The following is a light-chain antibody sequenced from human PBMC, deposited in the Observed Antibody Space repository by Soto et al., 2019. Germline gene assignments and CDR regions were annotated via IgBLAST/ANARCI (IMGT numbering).Light chain of an antibody. J-gene: IGKJ1*01. CDR2: DAS. Sequence: EIVFTQSPGALSLSLGERATLSCRASQSVKSAYLAWYQLKPGQAPRLLIYDASTRATGIPDRFSGSGSGTDFTLIINRLEPEDFAVYSCQQYASSPQTFGQGTKV. V-gene: IGKV3-20*01. CDR1: QSVKSAY. CDR3: QQYASSPQT.